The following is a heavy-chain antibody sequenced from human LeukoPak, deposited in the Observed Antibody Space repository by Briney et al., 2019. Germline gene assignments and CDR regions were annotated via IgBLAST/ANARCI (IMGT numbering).Heavy chain of an antibody. D-gene: IGHD2-15*01. CDR1: GFTFSSYA. CDR3: AKDGGYCSGGSCHFGY. V-gene: IGHV3-23*01. CDR2: ISGSGGST. Sequence: PGGSLRLSCAASGFTFSSYAMSWVRQAPGKGLEWVSAISGSGGSTYYADSVKGRFTISRDNSKNTLYLQMNSLRAEDTAVYYCAKDGGYCSGGSCHFGYWGQGTLVTVSS. J-gene: IGHJ4*02.